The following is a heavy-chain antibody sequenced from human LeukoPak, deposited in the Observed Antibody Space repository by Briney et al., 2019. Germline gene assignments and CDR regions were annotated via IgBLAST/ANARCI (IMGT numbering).Heavy chain of an antibody. CDR2: ISYDGSNK. D-gene: IGHD5-18*01. CDR3: AKRDTAN. Sequence: GGSLRLSCAASGFTFSSYGIHWVRQAPGKGLEWVALISYDGSNKYYADSVKGRFTVSRDNSNNTLYLQMNSLRAEDTAVYYCAKRDTANWGQGTLVTVSS. J-gene: IGHJ4*02. CDR1: GFTFSSYG. V-gene: IGHV3-30*18.